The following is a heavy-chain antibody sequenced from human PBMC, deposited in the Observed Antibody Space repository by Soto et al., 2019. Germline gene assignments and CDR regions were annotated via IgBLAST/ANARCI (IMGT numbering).Heavy chain of an antibody. J-gene: IGHJ6*02. CDR3: ARLSTMVRGVITGSHGMDV. V-gene: IGHV1-69*01. CDR1: GGTFSSYA. Sequence: QVQLVQSGAEVKKPGSSVKVSCKASGGTFSSYAISWVRQAPGQGLEWMGGIIPIFGTANYAQKFQGRVTITADESTSTAYMELSRLRSEDTAVYYCARLSTMVRGVITGSHGMDVWGQGTTVTVSS. D-gene: IGHD3-10*01. CDR2: IIPIFGTA.